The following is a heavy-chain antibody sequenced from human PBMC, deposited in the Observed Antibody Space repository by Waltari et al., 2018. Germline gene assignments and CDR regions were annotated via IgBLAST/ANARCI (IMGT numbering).Heavy chain of an antibody. CDR3: AKVTCAGFCDTVDWDFDL. CDR1: GFTFSNHC. Sequence: EVQLVESGGGLVQPVGSLRLPCAASGFTFSNHCIPWVRQAPGKGLVWVSRVSPDGSYTRYADSVKGRFSISRDNAKNTVFLQMDSLRAEDTAVYYCAKVTCAGFCDTVDWDFDLWGRGTLVTVSS. V-gene: IGHV3-74*01. J-gene: IGHJ2*01. D-gene: IGHD3-9*01. CDR2: VSPDGSYT.